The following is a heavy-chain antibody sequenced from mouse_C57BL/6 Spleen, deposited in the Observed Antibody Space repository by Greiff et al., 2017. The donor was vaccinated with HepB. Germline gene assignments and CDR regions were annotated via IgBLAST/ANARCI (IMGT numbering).Heavy chain of an antibody. Sequence: VQLQQPGAELVKPGASVKLSCKASGYTFTSYWMHWVKQRPGQGLEWIGMIHPNSGSTNYNEKFKSKATLTVDKSSSTAYMQRSSLTSEDSAVYYCARRGPDYYGSSYWYFDVWGTGTTVTVSS. J-gene: IGHJ1*03. CDR1: GYTFTSYW. CDR3: ARRGPDYYGSSYWYFDV. V-gene: IGHV1-64*01. CDR2: IHPNSGST. D-gene: IGHD1-1*01.